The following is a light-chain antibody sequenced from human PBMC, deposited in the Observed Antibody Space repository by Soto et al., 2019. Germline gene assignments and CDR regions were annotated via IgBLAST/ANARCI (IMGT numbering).Light chain of an antibody. CDR1: QAISSN. Sequence: DIQLTQSPSFLSESVGDRVTITCRASQAISSNLAWYQQKPGKAPKLLIYAASSLQSGVPLRFSGSGSGTEFTLTISSLQPEDFATYYCQQVNSYPITFGQGTRLEIK. J-gene: IGKJ5*01. CDR2: AAS. V-gene: IGKV1-9*01. CDR3: QQVNSYPIT.